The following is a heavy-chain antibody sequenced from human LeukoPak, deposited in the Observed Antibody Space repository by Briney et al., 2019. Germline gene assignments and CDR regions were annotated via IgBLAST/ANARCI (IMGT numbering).Heavy chain of an antibody. Sequence: SVKVSCKASGGTFSGYAISWVRQAPGQGLEWMGRIIPIFGIANYAQKFQGRVTITAGKSTSTAYMELSSLRSEDTAVYYCARDLKEGGFLEWLLSPSYYYGMDVWGQGTTVTVSS. CDR1: GGTFSGYA. CDR2: IIPIFGIA. J-gene: IGHJ6*02. D-gene: IGHD3-3*01. V-gene: IGHV1-69*04. CDR3: ARDLKEGGFLEWLLSPSYYYGMDV.